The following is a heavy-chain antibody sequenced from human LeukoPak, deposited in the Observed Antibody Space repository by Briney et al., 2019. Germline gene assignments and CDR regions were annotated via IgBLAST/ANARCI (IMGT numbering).Heavy chain of an antibody. J-gene: IGHJ4*02. V-gene: IGHV4-59*01. CDR1: GGSISSYY. Sequence: SETLSLTCTVSGGSISSYYWSWIRQPPGKGLEWIGYIYYSGSTNYNPSLKSRVTISVDTSKSQFSLKLSSVTAADTAVYYCARDAEYFDYWGQGTLVTVSS. CDR2: IYYSGST. CDR3: ARDAEYFDY.